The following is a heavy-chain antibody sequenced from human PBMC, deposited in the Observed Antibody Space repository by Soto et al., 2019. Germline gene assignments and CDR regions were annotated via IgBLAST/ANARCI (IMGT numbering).Heavy chain of an antibody. CDR2: ISHDGRIE. J-gene: IGHJ5*02. Sequence: QVHLVESGGGVVQPGRSLRLSCAASGFTFSTFALHWVRQAPGEGLEWVALISHDGRIEKYADSVKGRFTISRDNSKNTLYMQMGSLRLEDTGVYYCARDGLPDDFRSEGYWFDPWGQGTQVTVSS. V-gene: IGHV3-30-3*01. CDR3: ARDGLPDDFRSEGYWFDP. CDR1: GFTFSTFA. D-gene: IGHD3-3*01.